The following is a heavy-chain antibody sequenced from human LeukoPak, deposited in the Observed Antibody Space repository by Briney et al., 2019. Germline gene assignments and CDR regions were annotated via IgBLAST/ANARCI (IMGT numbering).Heavy chain of an antibody. Sequence: SVTLSLTCTVSGGSISSSTYYWGWIRQPPGKGLEWIGSIYYSGSTYYNPSLKSRVTISVDASKNQFSLKLSSVTAADTAVYYCARRDWGQYYFDYWGQGTLVTVSS. V-gene: IGHV4-39*01. CDR3: ARRDWGQYYFDY. CDR1: GGSISSSTYY. J-gene: IGHJ4*02. D-gene: IGHD7-27*01. CDR2: IYYSGST.